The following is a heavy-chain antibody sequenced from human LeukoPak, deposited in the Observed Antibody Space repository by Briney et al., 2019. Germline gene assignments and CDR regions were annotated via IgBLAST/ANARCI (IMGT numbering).Heavy chain of an antibody. V-gene: IGHV3-30*18. CDR3: AKTKGYTYGSYFDY. CDR2: MSYDGFNK. D-gene: IGHD5-18*01. CDR1: GVTFSSYA. J-gene: IGHJ4*02. Sequence: GGSLRLSCAASGVTFSSYAMHWVRQSLGKGLERVAVMSYDGFNKYYADSVKGGFTISRDNSKNTLYLQMTSLRAEDTAVYYCAKTKGYTYGSYFDYWGQGTLVTVSS.